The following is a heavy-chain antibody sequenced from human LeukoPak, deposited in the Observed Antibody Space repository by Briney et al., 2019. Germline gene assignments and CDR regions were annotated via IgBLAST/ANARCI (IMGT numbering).Heavy chain of an antibody. J-gene: IGHJ4*02. CDR2: IKQDGSEK. CDR3: ARDNPPDY. CDR1: VFTLSSSW. V-gene: IGHV3-7*03. Sequence: GGSLRLSCVASVFTLSSSWMSWVRQAPGKGLEWVANIKQDGSEKSYVESARGRFTISRDNAKNSLYLQLNSLRAEDTALYYCARDNPPDYWGQGTLVTVSS.